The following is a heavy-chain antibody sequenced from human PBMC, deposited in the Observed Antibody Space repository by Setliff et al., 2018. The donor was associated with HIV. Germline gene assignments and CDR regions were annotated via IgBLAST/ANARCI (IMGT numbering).Heavy chain of an antibody. Sequence: PGGSLRLSCEVSGLTFSDVWMSWVRQAQGKGLEWVGRIKSKSEGGTIEYAAPAKGRFTISRDDSKNTLHLHMNSLKTEDTAVYYCITDDYYDSSGSHEAFDIWGQGTMVTVSS. CDR2: IKSKSEGGTI. CDR3: ITDDYYDSSGSHEAFDI. V-gene: IGHV3-15*01. J-gene: IGHJ3*02. D-gene: IGHD3-22*01. CDR1: GLTFSDVW.